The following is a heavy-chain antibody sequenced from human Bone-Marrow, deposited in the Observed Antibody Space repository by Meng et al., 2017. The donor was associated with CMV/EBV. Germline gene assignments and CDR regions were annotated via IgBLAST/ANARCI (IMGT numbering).Heavy chain of an antibody. J-gene: IGHJ6*02. V-gene: IGHV1-3*02. CDR3: ARERFLGSGMDV. D-gene: IGHD3-3*01. CDR1: GYTFTSYA. Sequence: ASVKVSCKASGYTFTSYAMHWVRQAPGQRLEWMGWSNAGNGNTKYSQEFQGRVTMTTDTSTSTAYMELRSLRSDDTAVYYCARERFLGSGMDVWGQGTTVTVSS. CDR2: SNAGNGNT.